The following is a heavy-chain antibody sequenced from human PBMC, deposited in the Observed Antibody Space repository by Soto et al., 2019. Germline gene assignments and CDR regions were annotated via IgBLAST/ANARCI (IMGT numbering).Heavy chain of an antibody. V-gene: IGHV3-33*03. Sequence: QVQLVESGGGVVQPGRSLRLSCAASGFTFSSYGMHWVRQAPGKGLEWVAVIWYDGSNKYYADSVKGRFTISRDNSKNTLYLHMSSLGAEDTAVYYCASWGIAAGDYWGQGTLCTVSS. CDR2: IWYDGSNK. D-gene: IGHD6-13*01. CDR3: ASWGIAAGDY. CDR1: GFTFSSYG. J-gene: IGHJ4*02.